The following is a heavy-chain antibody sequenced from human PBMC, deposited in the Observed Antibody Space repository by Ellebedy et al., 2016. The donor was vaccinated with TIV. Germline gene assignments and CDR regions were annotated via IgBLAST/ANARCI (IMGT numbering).Heavy chain of an antibody. CDR3: AAAHYYFYGKDV. CDR1: GFPFSSFE. V-gene: IGHV3-48*03. Sequence: GESLKISCAASGFPFSSFEFNWVRQSPGKGLEWVSYISSSGTIKYYADSVKGRFTISRDNAKNSLYLQMNSLRAEDTAVYYCAAAHYYFYGKDVWGQGTRVTVSS. D-gene: IGHD2-15*01. J-gene: IGHJ6*02. CDR2: ISSSGTIK.